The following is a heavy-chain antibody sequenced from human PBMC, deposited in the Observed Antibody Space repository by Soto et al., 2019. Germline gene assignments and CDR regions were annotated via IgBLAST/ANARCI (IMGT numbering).Heavy chain of an antibody. D-gene: IGHD6-19*01. CDR1: GASLSDNY. V-gene: IGHV4-34*01. J-gene: IGHJ6*02. CDR3: TRLRWLQPPTRPDHYCYGMDV. CDR2: INHSGNT. Sequence: SETLSLTCAVYGASLSDNYCNWLRQPPGKGLEWIGEINHSGNTNYNPSLRSRVTISIDTSKNQLSLNLRSVSAADTAVYYCTRLRWLQPPTRPDHYCYGMDVWGQGTTVTVSS.